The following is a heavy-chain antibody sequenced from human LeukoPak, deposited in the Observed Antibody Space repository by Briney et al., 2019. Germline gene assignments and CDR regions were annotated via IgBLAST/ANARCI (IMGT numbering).Heavy chain of an antibody. CDR1: GFTFSSYA. CDR3: AKDGDDYGDWDYYGIDV. Sequence: GGSLRLSCAASGFTFSSYAMSWVRQAPGKGLEWVSGISGSGGSTHYADSVTGRFTISRDNSKDTLYLQMNSLRAEDTAVYYCAKDGDDYGDWDYYGIDVWGQGTTVIVSS. V-gene: IGHV3-23*01. J-gene: IGHJ6*02. D-gene: IGHD4-17*01. CDR2: ISGSGGST.